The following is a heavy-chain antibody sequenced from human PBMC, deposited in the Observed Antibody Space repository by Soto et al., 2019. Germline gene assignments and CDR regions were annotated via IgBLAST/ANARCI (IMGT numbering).Heavy chain of an antibody. CDR3: ARGGYSNYGFSYYYGMDV. J-gene: IGHJ6*02. Sequence: GGSLRLSCAASGFTFSSYWMHWVRQAPGKGLVWVSRINSDGSSTSYADSVKDLFTISRDNAKNTLHLQINSLRAEDTAVYYCARGGYSNYGFSYYYGMDVWGPGTTVTASS. CDR1: GFTFSSYW. D-gene: IGHD4-4*01. CDR2: INSDGSST. V-gene: IGHV3-74*01.